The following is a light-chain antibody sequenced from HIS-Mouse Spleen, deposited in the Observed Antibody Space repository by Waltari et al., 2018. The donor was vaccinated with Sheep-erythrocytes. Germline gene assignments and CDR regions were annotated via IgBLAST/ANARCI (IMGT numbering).Light chain of an antibody. CDR2: EGS. V-gene: IGLV2-23*01. CDR1: SRDVGSYNL. J-gene: IGLJ2*01. CDR3: CSYAGSSTVV. Sequence: QSALTQPASVSGSPGQSLTISCTGSSRDVGSYNLVPWYQQHPGKAPKLMIYEGSKRPSGVSNRFSGSKSGNTASLTISGLQAEDEADYYCCSYAGSSTVVFGGGTKLTVL.